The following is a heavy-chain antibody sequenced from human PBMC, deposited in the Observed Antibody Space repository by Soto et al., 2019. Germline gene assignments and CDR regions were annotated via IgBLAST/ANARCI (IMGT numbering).Heavy chain of an antibody. CDR2: ISYDGSNK. D-gene: IGHD3-9*01. CDR1: GFTFSSYG. V-gene: IGHV3-30*18. Sequence: GGSLRLSCAASGFTFSSYGMHWVRQAPGKGLEWVAVISYDGSNKYYSDSVRGRFTISRDNSKNTLYLLMNSLRAEDTAVYWCAKTPNSRLLNSWGQGALVTVSS. CDR3: AKTPNSRLLNS. J-gene: IGHJ4*02.